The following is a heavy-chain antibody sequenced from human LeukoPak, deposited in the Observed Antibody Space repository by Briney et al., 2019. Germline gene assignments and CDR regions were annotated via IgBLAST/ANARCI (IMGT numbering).Heavy chain of an antibody. Sequence: SETLSLTCTVSGGSISSSSYYWGWIRQPPGKGLEWIGSIYYSGSTYYNPSLKSRVTISVDTSKNQFSLKLSSVTAADTAVYYCARQAYSSSCHVYWGQGTLVTVSS. CDR3: ARQAYSSSCHVY. CDR2: IYYSGST. D-gene: IGHD6-13*01. CDR1: GGSISSSSYY. V-gene: IGHV4-39*01. J-gene: IGHJ4*02.